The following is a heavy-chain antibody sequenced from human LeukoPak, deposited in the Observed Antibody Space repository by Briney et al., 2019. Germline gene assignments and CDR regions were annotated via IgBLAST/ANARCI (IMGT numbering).Heavy chain of an antibody. CDR2: INTKSGMT. CDR3: ARVDGSVDY. D-gene: IGHD3-22*01. V-gene: IGHV1-8*03. Sequence: ASVTVSCKASGYTFTRYDINWVRQATGQGLEWMGWINTKSGMTGHAQKFQGRITITKDTSINTVYMELSSLSSEDTAVYFCARVDGSVDYWGQGTLVTVSS. J-gene: IGHJ4*02. CDR1: GYTFTRYD.